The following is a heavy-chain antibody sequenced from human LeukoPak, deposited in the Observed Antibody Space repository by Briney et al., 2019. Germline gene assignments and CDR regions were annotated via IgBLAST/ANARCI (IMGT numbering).Heavy chain of an antibody. CDR1: GGSISSGSYY. CDR3: ARHREMATIYFDY. J-gene: IGHJ4*02. V-gene: IGHV4-39*01. D-gene: IGHD5-24*01. Sequence: SQTLSLTCTVSGGSISSGSYYWGWIRQPPGKGLEWIGSIHNSGTTYYNPSLKSRVTISVDTSKNQFSLKLSSVTAADTASYYCARHREMATIYFDYWGQGTLVTVSS. CDR2: IHNSGTT.